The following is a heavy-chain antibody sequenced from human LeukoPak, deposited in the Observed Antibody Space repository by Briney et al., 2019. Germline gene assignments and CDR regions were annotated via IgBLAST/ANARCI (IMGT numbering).Heavy chain of an antibody. CDR3: ARHASVDGNWPRPLDY. J-gene: IGHJ4*02. D-gene: IGHD6-19*01. V-gene: IGHV4-39*01. Sequence: SETLSLTCTVSGGSISSSNYYWGWIRQPPGKGLEWIGNIYYSGSTYYKPSLKTRVTISVDTSKNQFSLKLTSVTAAGTAVYYCARHASVDGNWPRPLDYWGQGSLVTVSS. CDR1: GGSISSSNYY. CDR2: IYYSGST.